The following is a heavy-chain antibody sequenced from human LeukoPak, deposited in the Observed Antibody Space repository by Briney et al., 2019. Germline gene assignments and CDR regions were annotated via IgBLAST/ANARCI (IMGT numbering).Heavy chain of an antibody. V-gene: IGHV4-31*03. CDR2: IHYSGST. CDR1: GGSISSGGYY. J-gene: IGHJ4*02. CDR3: ARAEWFGKKYYFDY. D-gene: IGHD3-10*01. Sequence: TSETLSLTCTVSGGSISSGGYYWSWIRQHPGKGLEWIGYIHYSGSTYYNPSLRSRVTISVDTSKNQFSLKLSSVTAADTAVYYCARAEWFGKKYYFDYWGQGTLVTVSS.